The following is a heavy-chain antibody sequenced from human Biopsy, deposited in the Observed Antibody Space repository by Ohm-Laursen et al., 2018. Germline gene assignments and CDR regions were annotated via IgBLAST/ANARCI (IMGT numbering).Heavy chain of an antibody. CDR2: INHSGST. V-gene: IGHV4-34*01. CDR1: GGSFSGTY. J-gene: IGHJ4*02. Sequence: TLSLTWAVSGGSFSGTYWSWIRQTPWKGLEWIGEINHSGSTKYNPSFESRVTISVDTSKNQFSLNLFSVTAADAARYFCARGEYYAYWSGARKLNYFDYWGQGTLVIVSS. CDR3: ARGEYYAYWSGARKLNYFDY. D-gene: IGHD3-3*01.